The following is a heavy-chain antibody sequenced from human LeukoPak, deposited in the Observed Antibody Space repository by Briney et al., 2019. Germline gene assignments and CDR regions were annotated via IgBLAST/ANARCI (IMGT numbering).Heavy chain of an antibody. D-gene: IGHD3-3*01. CDR3: ARGVGYDFWSGYQAYMDV. CDR2: MSAYNGNT. J-gene: IGHJ6*03. CDR1: GYTFSSYV. V-gene: IGHV1-18*01. Sequence: ASVKVSCKASGYTFSSYVISWVRQAPGQGLEWMRWMSAYNGNTNYAQKLQGRVTMTTDTSTSTAYMELRSLRSDDTAVYYCARGVGYDFWSGYQAYMDVWGKGTTVTVSS.